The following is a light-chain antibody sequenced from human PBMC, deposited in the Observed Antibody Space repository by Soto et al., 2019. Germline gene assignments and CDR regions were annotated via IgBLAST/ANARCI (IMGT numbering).Light chain of an antibody. V-gene: IGKV3-11*01. CDR1: QSVENY. Sequence: EIVLTQSPATLSLSPGERATLSCRASQSVENYLAWFQQKRGQAPRLLIYDTSNRAAGIPDRFSGSGSRTDFTLTISSLEPEDFAVYYCHQRYIWPPLTFGGGTKVEIK. CDR2: DTS. J-gene: IGKJ4*01. CDR3: HQRYIWPPLT.